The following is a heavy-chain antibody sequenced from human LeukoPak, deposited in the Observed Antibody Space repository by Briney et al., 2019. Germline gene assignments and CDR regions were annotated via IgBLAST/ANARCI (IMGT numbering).Heavy chain of an antibody. CDR1: GFTFSSYA. J-gene: IGHJ4*02. CDR3: AKDNKFGELQPVFDY. CDR2: ISYDGSNK. Sequence: GRSLRLSCAASGFTFSSYAMHWVRQAPGKGLEWVAVISYDGSNKYYADSVKGRFTISRDNSKNTLYLQMNSLRAEDTAVYYCAKDNKFGELQPVFDYWGQGTLVTVSS. D-gene: IGHD3-10*01. V-gene: IGHV3-30-3*01.